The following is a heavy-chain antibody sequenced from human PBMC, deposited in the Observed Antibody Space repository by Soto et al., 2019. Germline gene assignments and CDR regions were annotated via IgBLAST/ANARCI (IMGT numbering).Heavy chain of an antibody. V-gene: IGHV4-31*03. CDR2: IYYSGNT. Sequence: LSLTCTVSGGSISSGDSYWSWLRQHPGKGLEWIGYIYYSGNTDYNPSLKSRVTISVDTSKNQFSVKLSSVTAADTAVYYCARAHYSDSGGYVHDYWGQGTLVTVSS. D-gene: IGHD3-22*01. CDR1: GGSISSGDSY. J-gene: IGHJ4*02. CDR3: ARAHYSDSGGYVHDY.